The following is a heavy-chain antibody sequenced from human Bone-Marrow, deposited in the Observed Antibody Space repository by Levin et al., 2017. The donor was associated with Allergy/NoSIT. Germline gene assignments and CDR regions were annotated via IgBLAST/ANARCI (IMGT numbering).Heavy chain of an antibody. CDR2: IYSGGDT. CDR3: ARNGVGTAAGTP. Sequence: GGSLRLSCAASGFSVSRNYMSWVRQAPGKGLEWVSLIYSGGDTQYADSVKGRFTISRDNSRNTLYLQMNSLRGDDTAVYYCARNGVGTAAGTPWGEGSLVTVSS. CDR1: GFSVSRNY. D-gene: IGHD6-13*01. V-gene: IGHV3-66*01. J-gene: IGHJ4*02.